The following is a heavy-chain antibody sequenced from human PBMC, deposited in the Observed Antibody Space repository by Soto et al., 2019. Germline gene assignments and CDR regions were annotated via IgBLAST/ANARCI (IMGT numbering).Heavy chain of an antibody. CDR1: GFTFSSYW. CDR3: ARGYGQQLAHFDY. J-gene: IGHJ4*02. V-gene: IGHV3-7*01. Sequence: GGSLRLSCAASGFTFSSYWMSWVRQAPGKGLEWVANIKQDGSEKYYVDSVKGRFTISRDNAKNSLYLQMNSLRAEDTAVYYCARGYGQQLAHFDYWGQGTLVTVSS. CDR2: IKQDGSEK. D-gene: IGHD6-13*01.